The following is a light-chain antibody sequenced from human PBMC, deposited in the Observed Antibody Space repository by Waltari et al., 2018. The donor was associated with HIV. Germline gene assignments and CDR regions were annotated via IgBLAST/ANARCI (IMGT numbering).Light chain of an antibody. CDR3: SSTADLESVT. J-gene: IGLJ2*01. CDR2: GVN. V-gene: IGLV2-23*02. CDR1: TRDIGDF. Sequence: SALTQPASVSGSLGQSVTISCTGATRDIGDFVSWYQQLPGRAPQLLFSGVNRRASGISHLFFASKSGATASLTISRRQADDEGCYYCSSTADLESVTFGGGT.